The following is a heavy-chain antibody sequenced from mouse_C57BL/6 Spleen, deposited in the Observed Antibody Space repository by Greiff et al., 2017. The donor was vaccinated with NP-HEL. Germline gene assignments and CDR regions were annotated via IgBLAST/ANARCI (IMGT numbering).Heavy chain of an antibody. V-gene: IGHV1-85*01. J-gene: IGHJ3*01. CDR1: GYTFTSYD. Sequence: LVESGPELVKPGASVKLSCKASGYTFTSYDINWVKQRPGQGLEWIGWIYPRDGSTKYNEKFKGKATLTVDTSSSTAYMELHSLTSEDSAVYFCARSEGYYYGSSYSWFAYWGQGTLVTVSA. D-gene: IGHD1-1*01. CDR3: ARSEGYYYGSSYSWFAY. CDR2: IYPRDGST.